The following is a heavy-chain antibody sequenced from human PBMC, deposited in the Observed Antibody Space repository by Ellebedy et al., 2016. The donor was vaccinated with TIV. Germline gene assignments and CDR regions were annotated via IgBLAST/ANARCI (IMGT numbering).Heavy chain of an antibody. CDR2: VPYSGTT. CDR1: GVSIRRNHYY. J-gene: IGHJ4*02. Sequence: MPSETLSLTCTVSGVSIRRNHYYGAWIRQPPGKGLEWIGSVPYSGTTSYNPSLKSRVTLSVDTSKNQFSLTLTSATAADTAVYYCAGVHGIDRSSGWYVEYWGPGTLVSVSS. D-gene: IGHD6-19*01. V-gene: IGHV4-39*07. CDR3: AGVHGIDRSSGWYVEY.